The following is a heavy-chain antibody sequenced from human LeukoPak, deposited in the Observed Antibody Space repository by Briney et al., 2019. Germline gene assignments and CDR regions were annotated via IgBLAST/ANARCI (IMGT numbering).Heavy chain of an antibody. V-gene: IGHV3-64*01. J-gene: IGHJ4*02. Sequence: GGSLRLSCAASGFTFSSYAMHWVRQAPGNGLEYVSAISSNAGSTYYANSVKGRFTISRDNSKNTLYLQMGSLRAEDMAVYYCARADYYDSSGPTFPFDYWGQGTLVTVSS. CDR2: ISSNAGST. CDR1: GFTFSSYA. D-gene: IGHD3-22*01. CDR3: ARADYYDSSGPTFPFDY.